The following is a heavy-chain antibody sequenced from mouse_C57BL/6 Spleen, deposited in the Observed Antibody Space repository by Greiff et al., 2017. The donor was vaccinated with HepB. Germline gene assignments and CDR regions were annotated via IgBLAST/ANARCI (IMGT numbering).Heavy chain of an antibody. CDR1: GYAFSSSW. CDR3: ARYGYYYGSSYGAMDY. V-gene: IGHV1-82*01. Sequence: QVQLQQSGPELVKPGASVKISCKASGYAFSSSWMNWVKQRPGKGLEWIGRIYPGDGDTNYNGKFKGKATLTADKSSSTAYMQLSSLTSEDSSVYFCARYGYYYGSSYGAMDYWGQGTSVTVSS. J-gene: IGHJ4*01. CDR2: IYPGDGDT. D-gene: IGHD1-1*01.